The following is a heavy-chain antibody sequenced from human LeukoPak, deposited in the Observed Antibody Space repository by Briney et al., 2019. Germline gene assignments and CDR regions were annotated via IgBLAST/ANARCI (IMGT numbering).Heavy chain of an antibody. CDR2: SCSGGST. V-gene: IGHV3-23*01. CDR3: AKYHNYVRGSYRHYFDY. Sequence: GGALRLSLAASGFPLSCYVMRRGRPAPGEGLDLVSASCSGGSTYYAHAVKGRFTISSENYKNTLYLQMNSLRAEDTAVYYSAKYHNYVRGSYRHYFDYWGQGTLVTVSS. CDR1: GFPLSCYV. D-gene: IGHD3-16*02. J-gene: IGHJ4*02.